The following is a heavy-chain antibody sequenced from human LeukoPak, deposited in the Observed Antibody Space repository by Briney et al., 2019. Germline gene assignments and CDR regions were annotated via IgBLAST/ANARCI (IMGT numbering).Heavy chain of an antibody. D-gene: IGHD2-15*01. V-gene: IGHV3-23*01. J-gene: IGHJ4*02. CDR3: AKQGIPSRCIDY. CDR1: GFTFSDYA. CDR2: IVGSADST. Sequence: HPGGSLRLSCAASGFTFSDYAMHWVRRAPGKGLEWVSVIVGSADSTYYADSVKGRFTISRDNSKNTLYLQMHSLRAEDTAVYYCAKQGIPSRCIDYWGQGTLVTVSS.